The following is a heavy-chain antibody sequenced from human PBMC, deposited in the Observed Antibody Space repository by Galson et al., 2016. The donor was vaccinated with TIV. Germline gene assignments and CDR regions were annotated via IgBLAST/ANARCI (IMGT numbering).Heavy chain of an antibody. CDR1: GFTLSDYY. V-gene: IGHV3-11*01. J-gene: IGHJ6*02. Sequence: SLRLSCAASGFTLSDYYMSWIRQAPGKGLEWLSYIRYNGSPKYDADSMKGRLTISRDIAKNSMYLDMNSLRAEDTAVYYCASDSGDSYAIDVWVQATTVTVS. CDR2: IRYNGSPK. CDR3: ASDSGDSYAIDV. D-gene: IGHD6-25*01.